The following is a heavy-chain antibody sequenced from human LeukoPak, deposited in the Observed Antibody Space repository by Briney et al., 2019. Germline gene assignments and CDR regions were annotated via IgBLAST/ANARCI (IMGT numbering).Heavy chain of an antibody. J-gene: IGHJ4*02. CDR3: ARSPMVRGIIAHFDD. Sequence: GGSLRLSCEASGFTFTTYWLGWVRQPPGKGLEWVAIIKEDGSEKYYMNSVKGRFTISRDNAKNSLYLQMNSLRAEDTAVYYCARSPMVRGIIAHFDDWGQGTLVTVSS. V-gene: IGHV3-7*01. CDR2: IKEDGSEK. D-gene: IGHD3-10*01. CDR1: GFTFTTYW.